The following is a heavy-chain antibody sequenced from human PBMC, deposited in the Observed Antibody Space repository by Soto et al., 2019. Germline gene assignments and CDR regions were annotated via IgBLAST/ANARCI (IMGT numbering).Heavy chain of an antibody. CDR1: GYTFTSYG. V-gene: IGHV1-18*01. CDR3: ARDEAWFGDPWWFDP. D-gene: IGHD3-10*01. J-gene: IGHJ5*02. CDR2: ISAYNGNT. Sequence: ASVKVSCKASGYTFTSYGISWVRQAPGQGLEWMGWISAYNGNTNYAQKLQGRVTMTTDTSTSTAYMELRSLRSDDTAVYYCARDEAWFGDPWWFDPWGQGTLVTVPS.